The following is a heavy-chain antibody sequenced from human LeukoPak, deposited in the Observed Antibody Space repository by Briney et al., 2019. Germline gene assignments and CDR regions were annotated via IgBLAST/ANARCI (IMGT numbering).Heavy chain of an antibody. CDR3: AKGATMVRGVMAY. D-gene: IGHD3-10*01. V-gene: IGHV3-23*01. CDR2: ISGSGGST. Sequence: LSLTCAVYGGSFSGYYWSWVRQAPGKGLEWVSAISGSGGSTYYADSVKGRFTISRDNSKNTLYLQMNSLRAEDTAVYYCAKGATMVRGVMAYWGQGTLVTVSS. CDR1: GGSFSGYY. J-gene: IGHJ4*02.